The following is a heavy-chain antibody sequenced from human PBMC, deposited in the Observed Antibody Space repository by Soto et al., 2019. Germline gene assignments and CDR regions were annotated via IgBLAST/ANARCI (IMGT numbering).Heavy chain of an antibody. CDR3: ARSFMFPVDYFDY. D-gene: IGHD3-10*02. V-gene: IGHV4-59*11. J-gene: IGHJ4*02. CDR2: VFYSGST. CDR1: GASINTHY. Sequence: SETLSLTCPVSGASINTHYWSWIRQSPGKGLEWIGQVFYSGSTNYNPSLKSRVTISIDTSTKQFSLKLTSVTAADTAVYYCARSFMFPVDYFDYWGQGTLVTVSS.